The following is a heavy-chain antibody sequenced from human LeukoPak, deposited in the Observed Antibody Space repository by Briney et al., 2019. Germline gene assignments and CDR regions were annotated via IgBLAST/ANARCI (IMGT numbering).Heavy chain of an antibody. D-gene: IGHD3-22*01. CDR1: GGTFSSYA. J-gene: IGHJ3*02. CDR2: IIPIFGTA. CDR3: ARDPGDYYYDSSGYPRRAFDI. Sequence: ASVQVSCKASGGTFSSYAISWVRQAPGQGLEWMGGIIPIFGTANYAQKFQGRVTITADESTSTAYMELSSLRSEDTAVYYCARDPGDYYYDSSGYPRRAFDIWGQGTMVTVSS. V-gene: IGHV1-69*13.